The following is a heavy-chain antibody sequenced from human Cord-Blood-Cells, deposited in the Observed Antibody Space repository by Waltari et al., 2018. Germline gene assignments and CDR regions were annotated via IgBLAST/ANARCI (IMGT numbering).Heavy chain of an antibody. D-gene: IGHD7-27*01. J-gene: IGHJ3*02. CDR3: ARAGLGIYAVDI. CDR2: IHPFGGST. CDR1: GSTFTSYY. V-gene: IGHV1-46*01. Sequence: QVQLVQSGAEVKKPGASVKVSCKASGSTFTSYYMHWVRQAPGQGLEWMGIIHPFGGSTSYAQSFQCRVTMTRDTATSTVYMELSRLGSEDTAVYYCARAGLGIYAVDIWFQGTMVTVAS.